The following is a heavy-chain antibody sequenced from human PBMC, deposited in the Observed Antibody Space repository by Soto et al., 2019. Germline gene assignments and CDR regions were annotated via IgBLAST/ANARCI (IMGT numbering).Heavy chain of an antibody. Sequence: QVHLVQSGAEVKKPGASVKVSCKGSGYTFTTYGITWVRQAPGQGLEWMGWISAHNGNTNYAQKLQGRVTVTRDTSTSIADMELRSLRSDDTAVYYCARGRYGEYWGQGALVTVSS. CDR2: ISAHNGNT. D-gene: IGHD3-10*01. CDR3: ARGRYGEY. V-gene: IGHV1-18*01. J-gene: IGHJ4*02. CDR1: GYTFTTYG.